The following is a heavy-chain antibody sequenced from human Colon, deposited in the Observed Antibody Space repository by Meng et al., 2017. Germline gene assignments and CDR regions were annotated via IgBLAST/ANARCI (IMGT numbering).Heavy chain of an antibody. D-gene: IGHD6-19*01. CDR1: GFTFSSYA. J-gene: IGHJ6*02. CDR2: ISYDGSNK. Sequence: GESLKISCAASGFTFSSYAMNWVRQAPGKGLEWVAVISYDGSNKYYADSVKGRFTISRDNSKNTLYLQMNSLRAEDTAVYYCARDRIAVAPNYYDGMDVWGQGTMVTVSS. V-gene: IGHV3-30*01. CDR3: ARDRIAVAPNYYDGMDV.